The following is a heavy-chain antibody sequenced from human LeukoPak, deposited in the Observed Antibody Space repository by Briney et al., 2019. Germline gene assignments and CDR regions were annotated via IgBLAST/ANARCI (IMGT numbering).Heavy chain of an antibody. D-gene: IGHD6-13*01. J-gene: IGHJ3*02. CDR1: GFTFDDYA. V-gene: IGHV3-9*01. CDR2: ISWNSGSI. Sequence: GGSLRLSCAASGFTFDDYAMHWVRQAPGKGLEWVSGISWNSGSIGYADSVKGRFTISRDNAKNSLYLQMNSLRAEDTALYYCAKDILSFSSWGLDAFDIWGQGTMVTVSS. CDR3: AKDILSFSSWGLDAFDI.